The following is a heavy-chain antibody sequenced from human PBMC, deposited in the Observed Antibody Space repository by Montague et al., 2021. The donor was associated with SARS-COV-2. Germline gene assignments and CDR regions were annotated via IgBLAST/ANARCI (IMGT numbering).Heavy chain of an antibody. CDR1: GFTFGSFS. D-gene: IGHD2-8*01. CDR2: ISYTGSNR. J-gene: IGHJ4*02. Sequence: SLRLSCAASGFTFGSFSMHWVRQAPGQGLEWVSVISYTGSNRYYRDSVKGRFTISRDNSENTLYLQMNNLRIEDTAVYYCAREGPNCVLDYWGQGALVPVSS. CDR3: AREGPNCVLDY. V-gene: IGHV3-30*04.